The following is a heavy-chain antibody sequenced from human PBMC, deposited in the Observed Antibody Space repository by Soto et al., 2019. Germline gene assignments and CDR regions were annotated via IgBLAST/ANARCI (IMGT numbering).Heavy chain of an antibody. V-gene: IGHV3-9*01. Sequence: EVQLVESGGGLVQPGRSLRLSCAASGFTFDNYAMHWVRQAPGKGLEWVTGISWNSDTIGYADTVKGRFTISRDKAKNSLSLHMNTLTALVAAFYYCASDVWSRASGPPDSWCQGALVTVAS. CDR2: ISWNSDTI. J-gene: IGHJ4*02. D-gene: IGHD3-10*01. CDR1: GFTFDNYA. CDR3: ASDVWSRASGPPDS.